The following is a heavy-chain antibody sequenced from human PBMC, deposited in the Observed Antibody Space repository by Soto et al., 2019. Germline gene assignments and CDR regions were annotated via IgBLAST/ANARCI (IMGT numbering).Heavy chain of an antibody. D-gene: IGHD3-9*01. Sequence: SETLSLTYTVSGGSISPYYWIWIRQPPGKGLEWIGYIYHSGSSNYNPSLKSRVTISVDTSKNQFSLKLSSVTAADTAVYYCARAVAYYDILTGYSDRLSFDYWGQGTLVTVSS. J-gene: IGHJ4*02. CDR1: GGSISPYY. CDR2: IYHSGSS. V-gene: IGHV4-59*01. CDR3: ARAVAYYDILTGYSDRLSFDY.